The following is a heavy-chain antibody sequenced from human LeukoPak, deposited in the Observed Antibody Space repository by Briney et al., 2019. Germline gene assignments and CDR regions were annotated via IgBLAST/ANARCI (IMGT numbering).Heavy chain of an antibody. CDR1: GGSITGYH. Sequence: PSETPSLTCTVSGGSITGYHWSWIRQPPGEGLEWIAYIHHRGSSNYTPSLKGRVTISVDTSKNQFSLKLSSVTAADTAVYYCGRHDTRGGAFDIWGQGTMLSVSS. V-gene: IGHV4-59*08. D-gene: IGHD5-18*01. CDR3: GRHDTRGGAFDI. CDR2: IHHRGSS. J-gene: IGHJ3*02.